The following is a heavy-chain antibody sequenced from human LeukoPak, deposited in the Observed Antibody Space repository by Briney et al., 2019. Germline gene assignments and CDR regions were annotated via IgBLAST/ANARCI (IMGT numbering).Heavy chain of an antibody. D-gene: IGHD2-2*01. CDR1: GFTFSNYA. CDR3: AKDSKPVAPRWSDY. J-gene: IGHJ4*02. Sequence: GGSLRLSCAASGFTFSNYAMNWVRQAPGKGLEWVSSISGSGGSTYYADSVKGRFTISRDNSKNTLYLQMNSLRAEDTAVYYCAKDSKPVAPRWSDYWGQGTQVTVSP. CDR2: ISGSGGST. V-gene: IGHV3-23*01.